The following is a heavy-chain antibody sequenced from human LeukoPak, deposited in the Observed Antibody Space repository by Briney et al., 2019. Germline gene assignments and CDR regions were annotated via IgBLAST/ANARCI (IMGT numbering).Heavy chain of an antibody. J-gene: IGHJ4*02. CDR2: IKQDGSEK. Sequence: GGSLRLSCAASVFTFSSYWTTWVRQAPGKGLEWVANIKQDGSEKYYVDSVKGRFTISRDNAKNSLYLQMNRLRAEDTAVYYCARDHAGSGDYFDYWGQGTLVTVSS. CDR3: ARDHAGSGDYFDY. D-gene: IGHD3-10*01. V-gene: IGHV3-7*01. CDR1: VFTFSSYW.